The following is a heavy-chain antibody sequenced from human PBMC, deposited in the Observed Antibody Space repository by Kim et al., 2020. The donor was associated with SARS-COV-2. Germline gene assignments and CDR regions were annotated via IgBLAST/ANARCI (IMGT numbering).Heavy chain of an antibody. CDR3: ARVGYGAGTYDY. Sequence: YAQKFQGRVTVTRDMSITTLYMELSTVTSDDTAVYYCARVGYGAGTYDYWGQGTLVTVSS. D-gene: IGHD3-10*01. J-gene: IGHJ4*02. V-gene: IGHV1-2*02.